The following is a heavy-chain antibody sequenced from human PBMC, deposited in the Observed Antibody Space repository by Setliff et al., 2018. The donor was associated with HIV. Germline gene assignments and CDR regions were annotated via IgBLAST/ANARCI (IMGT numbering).Heavy chain of an antibody. J-gene: IGHJ3*02. D-gene: IGHD1-26*01. V-gene: IGHV1-18*01. CDR3: TRGGYSGAFLDAFDI. CDR1: GYSFTSYG. CDR2: ITTYNGGT. Sequence: ASVKVSCKASGYSFTSYGLSWVRQAPGQGLEWMGSITTYNGGTNYAQKFQGRVTMTTDTSTSTAYMELRSLRSDDTAVYYCTRGGYSGAFLDAFDIWGQGTKVT.